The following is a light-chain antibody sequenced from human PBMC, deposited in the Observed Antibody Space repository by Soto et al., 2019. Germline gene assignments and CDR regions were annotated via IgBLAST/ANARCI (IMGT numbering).Light chain of an antibody. Sequence: QSVLTQPASVSGSPGQSITISCTGTNSDVGGYNFVSWYQQHPGKAPKLMIYEVSNRPSGVSNRFSGSKSGNTASLNISGLQAEDEADYYCSSYTSSSIPYVFGIGTKLTVL. CDR1: NSDVGGYNF. J-gene: IGLJ1*01. V-gene: IGLV2-14*01. CDR3: SSYTSSSIPYV. CDR2: EVS.